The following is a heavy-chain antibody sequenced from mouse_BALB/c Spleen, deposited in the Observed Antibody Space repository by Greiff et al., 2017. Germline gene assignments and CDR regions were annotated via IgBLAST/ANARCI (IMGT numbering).Heavy chain of an antibody. CDR1: GFDFSRYW. CDR2: INPDSSTI. CDR3: ARRFDGYYAMDY. D-gene: IGHD2-3*01. J-gene: IGHJ4*01. V-gene: IGHV4-1*02. Sequence: ESGGGLVQPGGSLKLSCAASGFDFSRYWMSWVRQAPGKGLEWIGEINPDSSTINYTPSLKDKFIISRDNAKNTLYLQMSKVRSEDTALYYCARRFDGYYAMDYWGQGTSVTVSS.